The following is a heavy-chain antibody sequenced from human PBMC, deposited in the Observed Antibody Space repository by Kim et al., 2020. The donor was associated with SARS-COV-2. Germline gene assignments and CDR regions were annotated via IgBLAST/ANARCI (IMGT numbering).Heavy chain of an antibody. CDR1: GFTFSDYY. D-gene: IGHD6-13*01. J-gene: IGHJ5*02. V-gene: IGHV3-11*05. CDR2: ISGSIDYT. Sequence: GGSLRLSCVASGFTFSDYYMSWIRQAPGKGPEWLSYISGSIDYTKYADSGEGRFTISRDNAKNSLYLQMNSLSAEDTAVYYCARVALGSSSWYWFDPWGQGTLVTVSS. CDR3: ARVALGSSSWYWFDP.